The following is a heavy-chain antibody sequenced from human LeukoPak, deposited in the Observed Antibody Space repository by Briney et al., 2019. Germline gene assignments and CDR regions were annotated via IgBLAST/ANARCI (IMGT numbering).Heavy chain of an antibody. V-gene: IGHV5-51*01. CDR1: GSRFTNYW. CDR2: IYPGDSDS. Sequence: GGSLQISGQCSGSRFTNYWIGWVRPLPGKALEWMRIIYPGDSDSRYSPSFQGQVTISADKSISTAYLQWSSLKASDTAMYFCATMGGHGIGSGSEYWGQGTLVTVSS. D-gene: IGHD3-10*01. J-gene: IGHJ4*02. CDR3: ATMGGHGIGSGSEY.